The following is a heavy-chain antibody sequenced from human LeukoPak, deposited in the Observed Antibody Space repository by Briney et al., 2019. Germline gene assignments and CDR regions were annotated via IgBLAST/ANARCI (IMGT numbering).Heavy chain of an antibody. Sequence: PSETLSLTCSVSGGSFSSYYWSWIRQPPGKGLEWIGYIYYSGSTNYNPSLKSRVTISVDTSKNQFSLQLNSVTPEDTAIYYCARDQAGDYYYYYYMDVWGKGTTVTVSS. CDR3: ARDQAGDYYYYYYMDV. CDR1: GGSFSSYY. CDR2: IYYSGST. J-gene: IGHJ6*03. D-gene: IGHD6-13*01. V-gene: IGHV4-59*12.